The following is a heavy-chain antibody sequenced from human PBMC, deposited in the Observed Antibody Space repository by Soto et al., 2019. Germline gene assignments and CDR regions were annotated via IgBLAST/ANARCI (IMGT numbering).Heavy chain of an antibody. Sequence: QVQLQQWGAGLLKPSETLSLTCAVYGGSFSGYYWSWIRQPPGKGLEWIGEINHSGSTNYNPSLKSRDTISVDTSKNQFSLKLSSVTAADTAVYYCARGETNYDYIWGSYRRAEYFQHWGQGTLVTVSS. D-gene: IGHD3-16*02. CDR1: GGSFSGYY. CDR3: ARGETNYDYIWGSYRRAEYFQH. V-gene: IGHV4-34*01. J-gene: IGHJ1*01. CDR2: INHSGST.